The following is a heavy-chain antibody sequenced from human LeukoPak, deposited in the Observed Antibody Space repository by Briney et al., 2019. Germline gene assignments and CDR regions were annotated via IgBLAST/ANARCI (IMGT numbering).Heavy chain of an antibody. D-gene: IGHD2-2*01. CDR1: GGSISSYY. CDR3: AREGPVAMSYFDY. J-gene: IGHJ4*02. Sequence: PSETLSLTCTVSGGSISSYYWSWIRQPPGKGLEWIGYIYYRGSTNYNPSLKSRVTISVDTSKNQFSLKLSSVTAADTAVYYCAREGPVAMSYFDYWGQGTLVTVSS. V-gene: IGHV4-59*01. CDR2: IYYRGST.